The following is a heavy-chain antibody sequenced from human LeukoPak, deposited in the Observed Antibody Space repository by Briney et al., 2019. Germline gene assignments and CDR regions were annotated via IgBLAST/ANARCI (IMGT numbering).Heavy chain of an antibody. J-gene: IGHJ6*02. CDR1: GFTFSSYA. CDR2: ISYDGGNK. CDR3: ARALADSSGYYYYYYYYGMDV. D-gene: IGHD3-22*01. Sequence: QSGGSLRLSCAASGFTFSSYAMHWVRQAPGKGLEWVAVISYDGGNKYYADSVKGRFTISRDNSKNTLYLQMNSLRAEDTAVYYCARALADSSGYYYYYYYYGMDVWGQGTTVNVSS. V-gene: IGHV3-30*04.